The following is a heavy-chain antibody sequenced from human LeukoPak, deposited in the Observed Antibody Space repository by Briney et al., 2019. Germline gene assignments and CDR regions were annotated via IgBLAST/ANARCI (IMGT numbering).Heavy chain of an antibody. CDR1: GFPFSSYW. Sequence: GGSLRLSCVASGFPFSSYWMTWVRQAPGKGLEWVANIKQDGSKKSYVDSVKGRFTISRDNAKNSLYLQMNSLRAEDTAIYYCTEVGYIDEGIDYWGQGTLVTVSS. CDR3: TEVGYIDEGIDY. CDR2: IKQDGSKK. J-gene: IGHJ4*02. V-gene: IGHV3-7*01. D-gene: IGHD5-24*01.